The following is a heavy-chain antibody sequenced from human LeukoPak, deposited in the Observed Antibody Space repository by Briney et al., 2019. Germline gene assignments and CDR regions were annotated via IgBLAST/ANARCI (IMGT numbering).Heavy chain of an antibody. V-gene: IGHV3-15*01. CDR1: GFTFSNAW. J-gene: IGHJ4*02. CDR3: TTGYYGSGSFDY. CDR2: IKSKTDGGTT. D-gene: IGHD3-10*01. Sequence: TPGGSLRLSCAAPGFTFSNAWMSWVRQAPGKGLEWVGRIKSKTDGGTTDYAAPVKGRFTISRDDSKNTLYLQMNSLKTEDTAVYYCTTGYYGSGSFDYWGQGTLVTVSS.